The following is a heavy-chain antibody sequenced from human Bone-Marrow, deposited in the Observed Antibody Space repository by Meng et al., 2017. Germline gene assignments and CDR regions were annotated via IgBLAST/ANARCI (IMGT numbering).Heavy chain of an antibody. D-gene: IGHD4-17*01. CDR3: ARDGDYENYYYGMDV. CDR1: GFTFSSYG. CDR2: IWYDGSNK. Sequence: GESLKISCAASGFTFSSYGMHWVRQAPGKGLEWVAVIWYDGSNKYYADSVKGRFTISRDNSKNTLYLQMNSLRAEDTAVYYCARDGDYENYYYGMDVWGQGTTVTVSS. V-gene: IGHV3-33*01. J-gene: IGHJ6*02.